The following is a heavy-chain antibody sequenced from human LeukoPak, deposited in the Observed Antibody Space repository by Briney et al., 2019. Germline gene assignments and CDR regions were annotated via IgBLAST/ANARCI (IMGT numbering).Heavy chain of an antibody. Sequence: ASVKVSCKASGGTFSSYAISWVRQAPGQGLEWMGWINPNSGGTNYAQKFQGRVTMTRDTSISTAYMELSRLRSDDTAVYYCARNGSPWFGELNFDYWGQGTLVTVSS. J-gene: IGHJ4*02. CDR3: ARNGSPWFGELNFDY. CDR1: GGTFSSYA. D-gene: IGHD3-10*01. V-gene: IGHV1-2*02. CDR2: INPNSGGT.